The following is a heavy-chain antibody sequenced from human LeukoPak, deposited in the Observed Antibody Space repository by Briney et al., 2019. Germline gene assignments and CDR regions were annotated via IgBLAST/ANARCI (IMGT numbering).Heavy chain of an antibody. CDR1: GFTFSSDS. CDR3: ARVAWYLGDYFDY. Sequence: PGGSLRLSCAASGFTFSSDSMNWVRHAPGQGLEWVSSISSSSSYIYYADSVKGRFTISRDNDKNSLYLQMNSLRAEDTAVYYCARVAWYLGDYFDYWGQGTLVTVSS. V-gene: IGHV3-21*01. J-gene: IGHJ4*02. D-gene: IGHD6-13*01. CDR2: ISSSSSYI.